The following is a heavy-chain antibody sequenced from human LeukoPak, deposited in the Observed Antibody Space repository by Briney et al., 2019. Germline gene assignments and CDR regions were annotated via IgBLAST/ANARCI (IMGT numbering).Heavy chain of an antibody. CDR3: ARDVRTYGREYYYYYGMDV. V-gene: IGHV6-1*01. D-gene: IGHD3-10*01. CDR2: TYYNSKWYT. CDR1: GDSVSTASNA. J-gene: IGHJ6*02. Sequence: SQTLSLTCAISGDSVSTASNAWYWIRQSPSRGLEWLGRTYYNSKWYTDYAVSVSGRTTINPDTSRNQLSLQLSFVTPEDTAVYYCARDVRTYGREYYYYYGMDVWGQGTTVTVSS.